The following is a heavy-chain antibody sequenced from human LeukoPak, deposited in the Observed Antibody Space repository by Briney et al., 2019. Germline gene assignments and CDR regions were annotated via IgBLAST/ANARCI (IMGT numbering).Heavy chain of an antibody. D-gene: IGHD4-11*01. CDR3: ARVGYSNSPSGYFDY. J-gene: IGHJ4*02. V-gene: IGHV3-66*01. Sequence: GGSLRLSCAASGFTFSNAWMSWVRQAPGKGLEWVSVIYSGGSTYYADSVKGRFTISRDNSKNTLYLQMNSLRAEDTAVYYCARVGYSNSPSGYFDYWGQGTLVTVSS. CDR2: IYSGGST. CDR1: GFTFSNAW.